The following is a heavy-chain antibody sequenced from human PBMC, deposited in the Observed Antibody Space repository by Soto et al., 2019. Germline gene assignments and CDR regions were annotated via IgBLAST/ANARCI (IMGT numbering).Heavy chain of an antibody. V-gene: IGHV3-7*05. CDR1: GFIFSSYW. D-gene: IGHD6-19*01. CDR2: IKQDGSAM. CDR3: AAWITSGWPA. J-gene: IGHJ5*02. Sequence: ESVGGLVQPGGSLRLSCVGSGFIFSSYWMNWVRQAPGKGLEWVANIKQDGSAMYYVDSVKGRFTISRDNAKNSLYLQMNSLRVEDTAVYFCAAWITSGWPAWGQGTLVTVSS.